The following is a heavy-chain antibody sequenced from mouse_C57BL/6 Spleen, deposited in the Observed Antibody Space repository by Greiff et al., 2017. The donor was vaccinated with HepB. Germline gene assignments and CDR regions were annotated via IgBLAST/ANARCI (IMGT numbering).Heavy chain of an antibody. J-gene: IGHJ2*01. CDR3: ARSDTTVVAPFDY. V-gene: IGHV1-50*01. D-gene: IGHD1-1*01. CDR1: GYTFTSYW. Sequence: QVQLQQPGAELVKPGASVKLSCKASGYTFTSYWMQWVKQRPGQGLEWIGEIDPSDSYTNYNQKFKGKATLTVDTSSSTAYMQLSSLTSEDSAVYYCARSDTTVVAPFDYWGQGTTLTVSS. CDR2: IDPSDSYT.